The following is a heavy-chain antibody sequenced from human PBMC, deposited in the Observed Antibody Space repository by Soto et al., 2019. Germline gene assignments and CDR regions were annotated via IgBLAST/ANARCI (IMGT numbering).Heavy chain of an antibody. Sequence: PSETLSLTCTVSGGSISSHYWSWIRQPPGKGLEWIGYIHYSGSTNYNPSLKNRVTISLDTSKNQFSLRLNSVTAADTAVYYCARDRIRSSSTDWPEWFDPWGQGTLVTVSS. CDR1: GGSISSHY. J-gene: IGHJ5*02. CDR3: ARDRIRSSSTDWPEWFDP. CDR2: IHYSGST. D-gene: IGHD2-2*01. V-gene: IGHV4-59*11.